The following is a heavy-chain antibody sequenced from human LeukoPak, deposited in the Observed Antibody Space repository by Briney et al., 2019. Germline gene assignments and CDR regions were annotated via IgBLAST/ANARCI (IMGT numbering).Heavy chain of an antibody. V-gene: IGHV3-7*01. Sequence: GGSLRLSCAASGFTFSSYWMSWVRQAPGKGLEWVANIKQDGSEKYYVDSVKGRFTISRDNSKNTLYLQMNSLRAEDTAVYYCARDRQLNWFDPWGQGTLVTVSS. D-gene: IGHD1-1*01. CDR2: IKQDGSEK. J-gene: IGHJ5*02. CDR1: GFTFSSYW. CDR3: ARDRQLNWFDP.